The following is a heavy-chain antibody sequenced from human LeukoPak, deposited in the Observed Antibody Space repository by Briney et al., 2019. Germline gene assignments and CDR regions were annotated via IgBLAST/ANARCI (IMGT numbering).Heavy chain of an antibody. CDR1: GYTFTDYF. CDR3: ASKGSGYCRSSNCQGAFDF. J-gene: IGHJ3*01. V-gene: IGHV1-2*02. CDR2: ISPSGGT. D-gene: IGHD2-2*01. Sequence: GASVKVSCKAPGYTFTDYFMHWVRQAPGQGLEWMGWISPSGGTNYAQKFQGRITMTRDTSTSTAYMELSSLRSDDTAVYYCASKGSGYCRSSNCQGAFDFWGQGTMVTVSS.